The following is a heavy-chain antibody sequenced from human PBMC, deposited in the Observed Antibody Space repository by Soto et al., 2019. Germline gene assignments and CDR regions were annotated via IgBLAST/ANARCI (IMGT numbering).Heavy chain of an antibody. CDR1: GYTFTSYY. CDR3: ARSEWEWYGMDV. J-gene: IGHJ6*02. V-gene: IGHV1-2*04. Sequence: QVQLVQSGAEVKKPGASVKVSCKASGYTFTSYYMHWVRQAPGQGLEWMGWINPNSGCTNYAQEFQGWVSMTRETSISTAYMELSRVRSDDTAVDYCARSEWEWYGMDVWGQGTTVTVSS. CDR2: INPNSGCT. D-gene: IGHD1-26*01.